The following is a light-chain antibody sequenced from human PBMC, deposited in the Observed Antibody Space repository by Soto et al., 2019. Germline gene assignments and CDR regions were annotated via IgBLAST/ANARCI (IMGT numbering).Light chain of an antibody. Sequence: QSVLTQPPSVSAAPGQKVTISCSGSSSNTGNNYVSWYQQLPGTAPKVLIYDNNKRPSGIPDRFSGSKSGTSATLGITGLQTGDEADYYCGTWDTSLSAYVFGTGTKVTV. J-gene: IGLJ1*01. CDR1: SSNTGNNY. CDR2: DNN. V-gene: IGLV1-51*01. CDR3: GTWDTSLSAYV.